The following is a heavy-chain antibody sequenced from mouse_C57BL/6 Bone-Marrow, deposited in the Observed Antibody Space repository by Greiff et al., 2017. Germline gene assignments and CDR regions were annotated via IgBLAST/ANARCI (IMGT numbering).Heavy chain of an antibody. D-gene: IGHD1-1*01. J-gene: IGHJ3*01. CDR2: IYPGDGDT. V-gene: IGHV1-82*01. CDR1: GYAFSSSW. CDR3: ASLITTPVAGFAY. Sequence: QVQLQQSGPELVKPGASVKISCKASGYAFSSSWMNWVKQRPGKGLEWIGRIYPGDGDTTYNGKFKGKAPLTADKSSSTAYMQLSSLTSEDSAVYFCASLITTPVAGFAYWGQGTLVTVSA.